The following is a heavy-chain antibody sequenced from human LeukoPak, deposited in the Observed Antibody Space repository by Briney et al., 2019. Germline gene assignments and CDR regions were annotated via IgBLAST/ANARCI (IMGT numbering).Heavy chain of an antibody. D-gene: IGHD1-20*01. V-gene: IGHV1-69*05. Sequence: SVKVSCKASGGTFSSYAISWVRQAPGQGLEWMGGIIPIFGTANYAQKFQGRVTITTDESKSTAYMELSSLRSEDTAVYYCARDPTITGPHDAFDIWGQGTMVTVSS. CDR3: ARDPTITGPHDAFDI. CDR1: GGTFSSYA. CDR2: IIPIFGTA. J-gene: IGHJ3*02.